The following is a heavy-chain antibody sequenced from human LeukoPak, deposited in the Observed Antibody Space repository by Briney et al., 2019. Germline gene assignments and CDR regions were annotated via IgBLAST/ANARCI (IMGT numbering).Heavy chain of an antibody. CDR2: IYPNSGGT. Sequence: ASVKVSCKASGYTFTGYYMHWVRQAPGQGLEWMGWIYPNSGGTNYAQKFQGRVTMTRDTSISTAYMELSRLRSDDTAVYYCAREPFTVVTRAHYYYYGMDVWGQGTTVTVSS. CDR3: AREPFTVVTRAHYYYYGMDV. D-gene: IGHD2-15*01. J-gene: IGHJ6*02. CDR1: GYTFTGYY. V-gene: IGHV1-2*02.